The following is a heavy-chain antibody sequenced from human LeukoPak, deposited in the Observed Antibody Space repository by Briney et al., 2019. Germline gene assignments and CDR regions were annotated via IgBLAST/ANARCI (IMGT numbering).Heavy chain of an antibody. J-gene: IGHJ4*02. CDR1: GFTFSSYG. CDR3: AKTLAIFGVVTPIDY. CDR2: IRYDGSNK. Sequence: PGGSLRLSCAASGFTFSSYGMHWVRQAPGKGLEWVAFIRYDGSNKYYADSVKGRFTISRDNSENTLYLQMNSLRAEDTAVYYCAKTLAIFGVVTPIDYWGQGTLVTVSS. V-gene: IGHV3-30*02. D-gene: IGHD3-3*01.